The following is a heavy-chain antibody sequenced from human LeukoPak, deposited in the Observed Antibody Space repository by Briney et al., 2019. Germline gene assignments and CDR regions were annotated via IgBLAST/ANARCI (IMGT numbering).Heavy chain of an antibody. J-gene: IGHJ4*02. CDR1: GFTFSTYA. CDR3: ARDPRKYCSSTSCYTFDY. V-gene: IGHV3-64*04. Sequence: GGSLRLSCSASGFTFSTYAMHWVRQAPGKGLEYVSAISSNGGSTYYADSVKGRFTISRDNSKNTLYLQMNSLRAEDTAVYYCARDPRKYCSSTSCYTFDYWGQGTLVTVSS. D-gene: IGHD2-2*02. CDR2: ISSNGGST.